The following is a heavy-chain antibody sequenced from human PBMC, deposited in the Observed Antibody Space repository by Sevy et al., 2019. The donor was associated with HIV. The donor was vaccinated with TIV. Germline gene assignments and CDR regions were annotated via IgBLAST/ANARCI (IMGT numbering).Heavy chain of an antibody. D-gene: IGHD3-10*01. CDR1: GFTFRNYV. J-gene: IGHJ3*02. V-gene: IGHV3-23*01. Sequence: GESLKISCAASGFTFRNYVMNWVRQPPGKRLEWVSVISDGGVTTYYADSVKGRFTISRDDSKSTLYLQMNSLRVEDTAVYFCAKRVAGALAALDIWGQRTLVTVSS. CDR3: AKRVAGALAALDI. CDR2: ISDGGVTT.